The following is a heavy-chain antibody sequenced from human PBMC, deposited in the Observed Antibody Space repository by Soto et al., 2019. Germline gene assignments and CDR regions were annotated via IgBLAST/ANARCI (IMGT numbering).Heavy chain of an antibody. CDR1: GFTFDDYA. J-gene: IGHJ6*02. CDR3: AEDRRYCSSTSCPYYYYGMDV. Sequence: SLKISCAASGFTFDDYAMHWVRQAPGKGLEWVSGISWNSGSIGYADSVKGRFTISRDNAKNSLYLQMNSLRAEDTALYYCAEDRRYCSSTSCPYYYYGMDVWGQGTTVTVSS. CDR2: ISWNSGSI. D-gene: IGHD2-2*01. V-gene: IGHV3-9*01.